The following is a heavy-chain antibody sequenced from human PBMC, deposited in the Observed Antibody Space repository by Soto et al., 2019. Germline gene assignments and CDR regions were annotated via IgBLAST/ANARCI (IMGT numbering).Heavy chain of an antibody. D-gene: IGHD6-6*01. CDR3: AKLVIAARPGDY. V-gene: IGHV3-30*18. CDR1: GFTFSSYG. Sequence: PGGSLRLSCAASGFTFSSYGMHWVRQAPGKGLEWVAVISYDGSNKYYADSAKGRFTISRDNSKNTLYLQMNSLRAEDTAVYYCAKLVIAARPGDYWGQGTLVTVSS. CDR2: ISYDGSNK. J-gene: IGHJ4*02.